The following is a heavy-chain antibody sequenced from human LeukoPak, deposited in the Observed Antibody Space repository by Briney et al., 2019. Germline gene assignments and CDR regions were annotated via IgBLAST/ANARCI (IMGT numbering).Heavy chain of an antibody. V-gene: IGHV3-21*01. CDR3: ARPSRWELLEGAFDI. D-gene: IGHD1-26*01. CDR2: ISSSSSYI. Sequence: PGGSLRLSCAASGFTFSSYSMNWVRQAPGKGLEWVSSISSSSSYIYYADSVKGRFTISRDNAKNSLYLQMNSLRAEDTAVYYCARPSRWELLEGAFDIWGQGTMVTVSS. CDR1: GFTFSSYS. J-gene: IGHJ3*02.